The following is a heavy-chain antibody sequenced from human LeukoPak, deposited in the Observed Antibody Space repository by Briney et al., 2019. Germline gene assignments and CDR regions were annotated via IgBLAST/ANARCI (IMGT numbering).Heavy chain of an antibody. CDR1: GGSISSSSYY. D-gene: IGHD2-2*01. Sequence: SETLSLTCTVSGGSISSSSYYWGWLRQPPGQGLEWIGRIYTSGSTNYNPSLKSRVTMSIDTSKNQFSLKLSSVTAADTAVYYCARGPYCSSTSCSWWYYMDVWGKGTTVTVSS. CDR2: IYTSGST. J-gene: IGHJ6*03. CDR3: ARGPYCSSTSCSWWYYMDV. V-gene: IGHV4-39*07.